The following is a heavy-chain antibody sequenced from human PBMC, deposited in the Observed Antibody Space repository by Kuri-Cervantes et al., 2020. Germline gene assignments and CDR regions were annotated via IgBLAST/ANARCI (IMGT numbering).Heavy chain of an antibody. CDR3: ARENWGLNDAFDS. Sequence: LRLSCTVSGGSISSGGYSWSWIRQPPEKGLEWIGYIYHSGSTYYNPSLKSRVTISVDRSKNQFSLKFTSVTAADTAVYYCARENWGLNDAFDSWGQGTMVTVSS. CDR1: GGSISSGGYS. V-gene: IGHV4-30-2*01. D-gene: IGHD7-27*01. CDR2: IYHSGST. J-gene: IGHJ3*02.